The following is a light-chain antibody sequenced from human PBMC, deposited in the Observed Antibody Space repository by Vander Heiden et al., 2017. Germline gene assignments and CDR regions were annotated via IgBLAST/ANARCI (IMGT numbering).Light chain of an antibody. Sequence: DVVLTQSPLSLPVTLAQAASISCRSSQSLVLSDGNTYLNWFHQRPGQSPRRLIYKVSNRDSGVPDRFSASESGTEFTLKISRVEAEDVGVYYCMQASHWPYTFGQGTKLEIK. CDR2: KVS. CDR3: MQASHWPYT. V-gene: IGKV2-30*02. J-gene: IGKJ2*01. CDR1: QSLVLSDGNTY.